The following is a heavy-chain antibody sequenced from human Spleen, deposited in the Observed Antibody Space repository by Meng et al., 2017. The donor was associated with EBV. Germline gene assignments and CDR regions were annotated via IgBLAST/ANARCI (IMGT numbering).Heavy chain of an antibody. CDR3: ARGPGYNYGYPLDY. V-gene: IGHV1-69*01. J-gene: IGHJ4*02. Sequence: VQLVQAGAKVKRPGSSVKVSCKASGGIFRSHAISWVRQAPGQGLEWMGGIIAIFGTTNYAQKFQGRVTISADESTTTVFLELNSLRSEDTAVYYCARGPGYNYGYPLDYWGQGSLVTVSS. D-gene: IGHD5-18*01. CDR1: GGIFRSHA. CDR2: IIAIFGTT.